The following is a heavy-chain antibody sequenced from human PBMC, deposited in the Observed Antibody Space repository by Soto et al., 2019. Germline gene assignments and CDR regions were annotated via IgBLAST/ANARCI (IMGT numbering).Heavy chain of an antibody. D-gene: IGHD2-8*01. Sequence: GGSLRLSCATSGFTVDNGMTWVRQTPGKGLEWVSTIDYYGTNRHYADSVKGRFTISRDKARNTVALQMSNLRAVDTALYYCVSWVSAHLDEWGPGTLVTVSS. CDR3: VSWVSAHLDE. CDR1: GFTVDNG. CDR2: IDYYGTNR. J-gene: IGHJ4*02. V-gene: IGHV3-23*05.